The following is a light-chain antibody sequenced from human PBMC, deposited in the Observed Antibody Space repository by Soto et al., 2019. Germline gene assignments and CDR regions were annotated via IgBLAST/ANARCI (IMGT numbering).Light chain of an antibody. V-gene: IGLV2-14*01. CDR1: SSDVGRYDY. Sequence: QSVLTQPASVSGSPGQSITISCTGTSSDVGRYDYVSWYQQHPGKAPKLMIYDVSNRPSGVSNRFSGSKSGNTASLTISGLQAEDEADYYYSSYTSSGTPCVFGTGTKVTVL. CDR2: DVS. CDR3: SSYTSSGTPCV. J-gene: IGLJ1*01.